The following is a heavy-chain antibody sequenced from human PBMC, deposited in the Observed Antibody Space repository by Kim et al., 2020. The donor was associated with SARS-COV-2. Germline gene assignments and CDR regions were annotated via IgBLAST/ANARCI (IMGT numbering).Heavy chain of an antibody. D-gene: IGHD5-12*01. CDR1: GGSISNHY. J-gene: IGHJ4*02. V-gene: IGHV4-59*11. CDR2: IFHTGTT. CDR3: ARAPYSGYDFDS. Sequence: SETLSLTCTLSGGSISNHYWSWIRQPPGKGLEWIGCIFHTGTTNYTPSLKSRVTLSVDISKNQFSLNLTSVTAADTAIYYCARAPYSGYDFDSWGQGALV.